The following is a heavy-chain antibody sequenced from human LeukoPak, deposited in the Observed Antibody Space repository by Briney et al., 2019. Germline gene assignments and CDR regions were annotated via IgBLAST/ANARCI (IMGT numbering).Heavy chain of an antibody. CDR2: MNPNSGNT. D-gene: IGHD1-26*01. Sequence: ASLKVSFKASGYTFTSYDINWVRQATGQGLEWMGWMNPNSGNTGYAQKCQGRVSMTRNTSISTAYMELSRLRSEDTGVYYCARAPLRIVGATTYYFDYWGQGTLVTVSS. CDR1: GYTFTSYD. J-gene: IGHJ4*02. V-gene: IGHV1-8*01. CDR3: ARAPLRIVGATTYYFDY.